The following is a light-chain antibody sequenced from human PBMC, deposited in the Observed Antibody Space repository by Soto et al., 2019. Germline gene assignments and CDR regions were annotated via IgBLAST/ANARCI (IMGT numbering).Light chain of an antibody. V-gene: IGKV3-11*01. CDR3: HKFNTWPIT. CDR1: QSVSRY. J-gene: IGKJ5*01. CDR2: DAS. Sequence: EIALTQSPGTLSLSPGERATLSCRASQSVSRYLAWYQHKPGQAPRLLIFDASTRATGIPARFSGSGSGTDFTITISSLEPEDFAVYYCHKFNTWPITYGQGTRLAIK.